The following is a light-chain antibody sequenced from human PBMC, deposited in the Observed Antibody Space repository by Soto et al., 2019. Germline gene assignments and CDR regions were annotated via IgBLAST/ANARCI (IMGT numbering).Light chain of an antibody. CDR1: SGHSSYA. V-gene: IGLV4-69*01. CDR2: LNSDGSH. CDR3: QTWDTGIRVV. Sequence: QLVLTQSPSASASLGASVKLTCTLNSGHSSYAIAWHQQQPEKGPRYLMKLNSDGSHSKGDGIPDRFSGSSSGAERYLTISSLQSEDEADYYSQTWDTGIRVVFGGGTQLTVL. J-gene: IGLJ2*01.